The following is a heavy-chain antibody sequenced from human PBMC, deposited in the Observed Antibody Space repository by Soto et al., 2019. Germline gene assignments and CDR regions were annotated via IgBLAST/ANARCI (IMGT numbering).Heavy chain of an antibody. J-gene: IGHJ6*02. CDR3: ARARISLVGEINKYNMDV. Sequence: ASVKVSCKASGYTFTSYGIIWVRQAPGQGLVWMGWISSNNGDTRYVQKFQGRVTMTTDTSTCTAYMELTSVTAADTAVYYCARARISLVGEINKYNMDVWGQGTTVTVSS. D-gene: IGHD3-10*01. V-gene: IGHV1-18*04. CDR1: GYTFTSYG. CDR2: ISSNNGDT.